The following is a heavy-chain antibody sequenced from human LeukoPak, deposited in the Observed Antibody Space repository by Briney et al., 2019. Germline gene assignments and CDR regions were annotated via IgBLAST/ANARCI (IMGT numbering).Heavy chain of an antibody. CDR3: TRMGHSGYESLYYYYGMNV. J-gene: IGHJ6*02. D-gene: IGHD5-12*01. CDR2: IRRKPNSYAT. V-gene: IGHV3-73*01. Sequence: GGSLRLSCVGSGFTFSGSGIHWVRQAPGKGLEWVGRIRRKPNSYATAYGASVRGRFIISRDDSKTTAYLQMNSLKTEDTAVYYCTRMGHSGYESLYYYYGMNVWGQGTTVTVSS. CDR1: GFTFSGSG.